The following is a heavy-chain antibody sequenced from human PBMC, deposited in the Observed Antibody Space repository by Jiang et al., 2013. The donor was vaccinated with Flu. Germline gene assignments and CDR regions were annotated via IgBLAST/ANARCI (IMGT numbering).Heavy chain of an antibody. J-gene: IGHJ4*02. CDR1: GFTFSSYD. CDR2: IGTAGDT. CDR3: ARAHSGSYLDY. V-gene: IGHV3-13*01. Sequence: RLSCAASGFTFSSYDMHWVRQATGKGLEWVSAIGTAGDTYYPGSVKGRFTISXENAKNSLYLQMNSLRAGDTAVYYCARAHSGSYLDYWGQGTLVTVSS. D-gene: IGHD1-26*01.